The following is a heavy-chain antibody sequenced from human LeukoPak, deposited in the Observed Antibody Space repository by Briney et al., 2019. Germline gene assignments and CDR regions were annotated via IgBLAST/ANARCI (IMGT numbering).Heavy chain of an antibody. CDR2: IGPTGSDR. Sequence: PGGSLRLSRTAPGLTFSTSGFNWVRQAPGEGLEWGASIGPTGSDRYHADSIKGRFTISRDNANNFLYLQMNSLRAEDTAVYYCATETNGRHYDYWGQGTLLTVSS. D-gene: IGHD1-14*01. CDR3: ATETNGRHYDY. V-gene: IGHV3-21*06. CDR1: GLTFSTSG. J-gene: IGHJ4*02.